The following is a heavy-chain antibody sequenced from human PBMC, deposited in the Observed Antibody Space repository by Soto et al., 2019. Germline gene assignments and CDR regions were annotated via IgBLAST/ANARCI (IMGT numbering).Heavy chain of an antibody. D-gene: IGHD5-18*01. Sequence: PSQTLSLTCAISGDSVSSNSATWDWIRQSPSRGLEWLGRTYYRSKWYNDYAVSVKSRITINPDTSKNQFSLQLNSVTPEDTAVYYCARFELDTAMVRSGYYYYGVDVWGQGTTVTVSS. V-gene: IGHV6-1*01. CDR2: TYYRSKWYN. J-gene: IGHJ6*02. CDR3: ARFELDTAMVRSGYYYYGVDV. CDR1: GDSVSSNSAT.